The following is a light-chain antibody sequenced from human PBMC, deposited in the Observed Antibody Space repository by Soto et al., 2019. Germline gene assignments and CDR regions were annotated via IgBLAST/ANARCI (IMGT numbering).Light chain of an antibody. CDR2: DAS. CDR1: QSVSSD. J-gene: IGKJ1*01. Sequence: EIVLTQSPATLSLSPGERATLSCRASQSVSSDLAWYQQKPGQAPRLLIYDASTRATGIPARFGGSGSGTDFPLTISSLEPEDFAVYYCQHRSRPWTFGRGTNVEVK. V-gene: IGKV3-11*01. CDR3: QHRSRPWT.